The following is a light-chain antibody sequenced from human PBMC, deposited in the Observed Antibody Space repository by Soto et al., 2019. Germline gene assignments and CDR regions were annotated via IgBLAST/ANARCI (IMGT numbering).Light chain of an antibody. V-gene: IGKV1-9*01. J-gene: IGKJ5*01. CDR2: AAS. Sequence: DIQLTQSPSFLSASVGDRVTIACRASQGISSSLVWYQQKPGRAPNVLNYAASTLQSGVPSRFSGSGSGTEFTLTISGLQPEDFATYFCQQVKNYPRTFGQGTRLEIK. CDR1: QGISSS. CDR3: QQVKNYPRT.